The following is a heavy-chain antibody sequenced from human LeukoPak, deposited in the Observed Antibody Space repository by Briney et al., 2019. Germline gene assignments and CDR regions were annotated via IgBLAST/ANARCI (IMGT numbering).Heavy chain of an antibody. J-gene: IGHJ4*02. CDR3: ARGGYLNGIYDY. V-gene: IGHV3-21*01. CDR2: ITSSSSYI. Sequence: GGSLRLSCAASGFTFSSYSMKWVRQAPGKGLEWVSSITSSSSYIYYADSVKGRFTISRDNAKNSLYLQMNSLRAEDTAVYYCARGGYLNGIYDYWGQGTLVTVSS. D-gene: IGHD3-16*02. CDR1: GFTFSSYS.